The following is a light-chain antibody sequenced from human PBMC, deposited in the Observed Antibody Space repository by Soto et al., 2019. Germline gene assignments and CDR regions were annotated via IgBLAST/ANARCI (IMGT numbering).Light chain of an antibody. CDR1: SGSIASNY. J-gene: IGLJ2*01. Sequence: LTQPHSVSESPGQTVTISCTRSSGSIASNYVQWYQQRPGSSPTIVIYEDNQRPSGVPDRFSGSIDSSSSSASLTISGLKSEDEADYYCQSYDSDTVIFGGGTKVTVL. CDR3: QSYDSDTVI. V-gene: IGLV6-57*01. CDR2: EDN.